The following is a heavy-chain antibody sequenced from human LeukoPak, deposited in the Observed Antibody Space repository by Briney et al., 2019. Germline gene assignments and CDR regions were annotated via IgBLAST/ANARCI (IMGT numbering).Heavy chain of an antibody. D-gene: IGHD1-26*01. J-gene: IGHJ4*02. Sequence: PSETLSLTCTVSGGSISSGGYYWSWIRQPPGKGLEWIGYIYYSGSTNYNPSLESRVTISVDTSKNQFSLNLSSVAAADTAVYYCARDRSGSYWGYWGQGTLVTVSS. V-gene: IGHV4-61*08. CDR3: ARDRSGSYWGY. CDR1: GGSISSGGYY. CDR2: IYYSGST.